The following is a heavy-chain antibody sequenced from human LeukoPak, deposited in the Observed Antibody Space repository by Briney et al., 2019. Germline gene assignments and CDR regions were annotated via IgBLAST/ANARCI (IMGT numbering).Heavy chain of an antibody. J-gene: IGHJ5*02. Sequence: SETLSLTCAVYGGSFSGYYWSWIRQPAGKGLEWIGRIYTSGSTTYNPSLKSRVTMSVDTSKNQFSLKLSSVTTADTAIYYCARDSGTTGEVKFDPWGQGTLVTVSS. CDR1: GGSFSGYY. D-gene: IGHD3-10*01. CDR3: ARDSGTTGEVKFDP. V-gene: IGHV4-4*07. CDR2: IYTSGST.